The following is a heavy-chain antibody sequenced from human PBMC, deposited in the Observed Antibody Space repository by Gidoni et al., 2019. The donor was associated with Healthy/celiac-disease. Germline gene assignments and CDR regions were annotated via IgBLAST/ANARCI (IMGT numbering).Heavy chain of an antibody. V-gene: IGHV4-34*01. CDR1: GGSSSGYY. CDR2: INPRGTT. D-gene: IGHD3-3*01. J-gene: IGHJ4*02. Sequence: QVQLQQWGAGLLKPSETLSLTCAVYGGSSSGYYWSRLRPPPGKGLEWIGEINPRGTTNYNPSLKSQVTISIDTSKNQFSLKLSSVTATDTAVYYCASRAYDFWSGYRGGTFDYWGQGTLVTVSS. CDR3: ASRAYDFWSGYRGGTFDY.